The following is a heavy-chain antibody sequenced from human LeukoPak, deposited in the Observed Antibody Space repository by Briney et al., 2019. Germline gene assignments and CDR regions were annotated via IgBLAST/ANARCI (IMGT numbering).Heavy chain of an antibody. Sequence: GASVTVSCMVSGYTLTELSMHWVRQAPGKGLEWMGGFDPEDGETIYAQKFQGRVTMTEDTSTDTAYMELSSLRSEDTAVYYCATAPTGPYCSSTSCLALVYWGQGTLVTVSS. J-gene: IGHJ4*02. D-gene: IGHD2-2*01. V-gene: IGHV1-24*01. CDR3: ATAPTGPYCSSTSCLALVY. CDR1: GYTLTELS. CDR2: FDPEDGET.